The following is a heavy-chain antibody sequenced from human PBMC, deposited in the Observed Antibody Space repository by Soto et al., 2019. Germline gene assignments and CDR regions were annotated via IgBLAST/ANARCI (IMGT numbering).Heavy chain of an antibody. D-gene: IGHD1-1*01. J-gene: IGHJ6*02. CDR3: ARAPHRNHAYYYYGMDV. Sequence: GASVKVSCKASGGTFSSYAISWVRQAPGQGLEWMGGIIPIFGTANYAQKFQGRVTITADKSTSTAYMELSSLRSEDTAVYYCARAPHRNHAYYYYGMDVWGQGTTVTV. CDR2: IIPIFGTA. CDR1: GGTFSSYA. V-gene: IGHV1-69*06.